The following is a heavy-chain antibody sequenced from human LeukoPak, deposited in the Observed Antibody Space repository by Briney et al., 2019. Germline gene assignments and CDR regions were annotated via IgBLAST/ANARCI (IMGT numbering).Heavy chain of an antibody. CDR1: GFSFSTYG. J-gene: IGHJ4*02. Sequence: GGSLRLSCAASGFSFSTYGIHWVRQAPGKGLEWVAVMWYDGSKDYYADSVKGRFTISRDTSKNTLYLQMNNLRAKDAAVYYCAKDRETYEYTFDYWGQGTLVTVSS. D-gene: IGHD6-6*01. CDR3: AKDRETYEYTFDY. CDR2: MWYDGSKD. V-gene: IGHV3-33*06.